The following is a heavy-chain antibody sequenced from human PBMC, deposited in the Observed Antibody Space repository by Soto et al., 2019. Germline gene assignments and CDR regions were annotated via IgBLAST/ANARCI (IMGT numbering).Heavy chain of an antibody. J-gene: IGHJ4*02. V-gene: IGHV4-59*01. CDR3: ASDREAVALDY. CDR2: IYYSGST. D-gene: IGHD6-19*01. CDR1: GGAISSYY. Sequence: SETLSLTGTVAGGAISSYYWSWIRQPPGKGLEWIGYIYYSGSTNYNPSLKSRVTISVDTSKNQFSLKLSSVTAADTAVYYCASDREAVALDYWGQGTLVTVSS.